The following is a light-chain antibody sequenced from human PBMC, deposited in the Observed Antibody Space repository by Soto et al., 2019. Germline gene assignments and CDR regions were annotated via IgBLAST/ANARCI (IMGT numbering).Light chain of an antibody. CDR3: QQYGSSPPYT. CDR2: GSS. J-gene: IGKJ2*01. V-gene: IGKV3-20*01. Sequence: EVVLTQSPGTLSLSPGERATLSCRASQSVTNKYLAWYQQKPGQAPRLLIFGSSDRATGIPDRFSGSGSGTDFTLTISRREPEDFAVDYCQQYGSSPPYTFGQGTKLEI. CDR1: QSVTNKY.